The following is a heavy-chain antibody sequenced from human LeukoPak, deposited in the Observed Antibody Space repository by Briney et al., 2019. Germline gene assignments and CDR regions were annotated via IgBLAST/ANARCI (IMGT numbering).Heavy chain of an antibody. CDR1: GFTFSSYS. V-gene: IGHV3-48*01. CDR2: ISSSSSTI. CDR3: AKGDYRSPYYYYGMDV. J-gene: IGHJ6*02. Sequence: GGSLRLSCAASGFTFSSYSMNWVRQAPGKGLEWVSYISSSSSTIYYADSVKGRFTISRDNAKNSLYLQMNSLRAEDTAVYYCAKGDYRSPYYYYGMDVWGQGTTVTVSS. D-gene: IGHD3-16*02.